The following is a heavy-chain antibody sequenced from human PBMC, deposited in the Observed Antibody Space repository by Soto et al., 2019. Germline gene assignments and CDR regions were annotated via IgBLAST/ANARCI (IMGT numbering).Heavy chain of an antibody. D-gene: IGHD3-22*01. CDR2: ISWNSGTT. J-gene: IGHJ4*02. CDR1: GFIFEDYA. CDR3: AKDVGSYYYDTSAYHYDY. Sequence: GGSLRLSCVASGFIFEDYAMNWVRQGPGKGLEWVSGISWNSGTTGYADAVKGRFTISRDNAKNSLHLQMNSLRAEDTALYYCAKDVGSYYYDTSAYHYDYWGRGTQVTVPS. V-gene: IGHV3-9*01.